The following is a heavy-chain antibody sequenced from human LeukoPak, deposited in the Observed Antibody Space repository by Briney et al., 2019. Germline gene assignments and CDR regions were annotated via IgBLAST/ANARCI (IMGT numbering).Heavy chain of an antibody. CDR3: ARHIVGATTFAFDI. CDR2: SYYGGST. CDR1: GCSISSSSYY. Sequence: SETLSLTCAVSGCSISSSSYYWGWIRQPPGMALEWIGSSYYGGSTYYNMCLKSRVTISVDTSKNQFSLKLSSVTAADTAVYYCARHIVGATTFAFDIWGQGTMVTVS. D-gene: IGHD1-26*01. J-gene: IGHJ3*02. V-gene: IGHV4-39*01.